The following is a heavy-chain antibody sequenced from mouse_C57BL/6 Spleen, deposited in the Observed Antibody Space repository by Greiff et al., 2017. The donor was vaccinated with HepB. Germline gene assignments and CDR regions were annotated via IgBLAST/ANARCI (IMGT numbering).Heavy chain of an antibody. CDR1: GFTFSDYG. D-gene: IGHD1-1*01. J-gene: IGHJ1*03. Sequence: DVQLVESGGGLVKPGGSLKLSCAASGFTFSDYGMHWVRQAPEKGLEWVAYISSGSSTIYYADTVKGRFTISRDNAKNTLFLQMTSLRSEDTAMYYCARDYGSSYGYFDVWGTGTTVTVSS. CDR3: ARDYGSSYGYFDV. V-gene: IGHV5-17*01. CDR2: ISSGSSTI.